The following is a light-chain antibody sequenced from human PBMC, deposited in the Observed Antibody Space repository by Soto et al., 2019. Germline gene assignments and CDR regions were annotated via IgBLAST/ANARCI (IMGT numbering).Light chain of an antibody. V-gene: IGLV2-11*01. J-gene: IGLJ2*01. CDR3: CSYAGSYTVV. CDR2: DVS. CDR1: SSDVGTYNY. Sequence: QSVLTQPRSVSGSPGQSVTISCTGTSSDVGTYNYVSWYQQHPDRAPKLLICDVSNRPSGVPDRFSGSKSGNTASLTISGLQAEDEADYYCCSYAGSYTVVFGGGTKLNVL.